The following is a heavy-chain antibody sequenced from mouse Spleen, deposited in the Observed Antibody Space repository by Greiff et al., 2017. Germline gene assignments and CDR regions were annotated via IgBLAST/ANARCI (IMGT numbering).Heavy chain of an antibody. D-gene: IGHD2-1*01. CDR2: IYPGSGNT. CDR3: ARDNGKRYYAMDY. V-gene: IGHV1-76*01. Sequence: QVQLQQSGAELVRPGASVKLSCKASGYTFTDYYINWVKQRPGQGLEWIARIYPGSGNTYYNEKFKGKATLTAEKSSSTAYMQLSSLTSEDSAVYFCARDNGKRYYAMDYWGQGTSVTVSS. J-gene: IGHJ4*01. CDR1: GYTFTDYY.